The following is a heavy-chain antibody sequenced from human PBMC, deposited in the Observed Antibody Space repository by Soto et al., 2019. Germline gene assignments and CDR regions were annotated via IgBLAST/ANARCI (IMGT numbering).Heavy chain of an antibody. CDR3: ARDGSEWLRFFDY. J-gene: IGHJ4*02. CDR1: GHTFTSYY. CDR2: INPSGGST. V-gene: IGHV1-46*03. D-gene: IGHD5-12*01. Sequence: ASVKVSCKASGHTFTSYYMHWVRQAPGQGLEWMGIINPSGGSTSYAQKFQGRVTMTRDTSTSTVYMELSSMRSEDTAVYYCARDGSEWLRFFDYWGQGTLVTVSS.